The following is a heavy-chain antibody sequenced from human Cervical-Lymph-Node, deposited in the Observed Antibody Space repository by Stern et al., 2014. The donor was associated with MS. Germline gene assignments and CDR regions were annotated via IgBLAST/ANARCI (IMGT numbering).Heavy chain of an antibody. J-gene: IGHJ4*02. CDR2: IYPGDSET. CDR3: ARRGHGYMGIDY. D-gene: IGHD1-1*01. Sequence: EVQLVESGAEVRKPGESLRISCEVSGYRFTNNWIGWVRQMPGKGLEWMGIIYPGDSETRYSPSFQGQVTILVDKSNSITYLQWSSLKASDTAIYYCARRGHGYMGIDYWGQGTLVTVSS. CDR1: GYRFTNNW. V-gene: IGHV5-51*03.